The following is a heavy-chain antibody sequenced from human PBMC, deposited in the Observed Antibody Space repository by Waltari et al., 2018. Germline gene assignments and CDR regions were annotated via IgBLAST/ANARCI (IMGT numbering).Heavy chain of an antibody. J-gene: IGHJ4*02. D-gene: IGHD6-13*01. CDR3: ARSIAAAGSYYFDY. CDR1: GGTFSSYT. V-gene: IGHV1-69*02. Sequence: QVQLVQSGAEVKKPGSSVKVSCKASGGTFSSYTISWVRPAPGQGLEWMGRIIPILGIANYAQKFQGRVTITADKSTSTAYMELSSLRSEDTAVYYCARSIAAAGSYYFDYWGQGTLVTVSS. CDR2: IIPILGIA.